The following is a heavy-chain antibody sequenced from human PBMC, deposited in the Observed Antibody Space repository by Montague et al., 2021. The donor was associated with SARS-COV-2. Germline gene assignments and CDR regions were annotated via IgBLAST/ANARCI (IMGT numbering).Heavy chain of an antibody. V-gene: IGHV3-66*01. Sequence: SLRLSCAASGFTVSSNYMSWVRQAPGKGLEWVSGIYSGGSTYYADSVKGRFTISRDNSKNTVYLQMNSLRAEDTAVYYCARDTPKQLNYYYGMDVWGQGTTVTVSS. CDR1: GFTVSSNY. CDR2: IYSGGST. J-gene: IGHJ6*02. D-gene: IGHD6-13*01. CDR3: ARDTPKQLNYYYGMDV.